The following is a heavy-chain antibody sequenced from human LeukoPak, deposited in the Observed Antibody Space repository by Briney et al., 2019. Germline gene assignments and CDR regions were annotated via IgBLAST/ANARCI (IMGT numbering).Heavy chain of an antibody. CDR1: GGSISSYY. CDR2: IYYSGST. V-gene: IGHV4-59*01. CDR3: ARTTEGGYTYDYFYYYYTDV. Sequence: SETLSLTCTVSGGSISSYYWSWIRQPPGKGLEWIGYIYYSGSTNYNPSLKSRVTISVDSSKNQFSLKLSSVTAADTAVYYCARTTEGGYTYDYFYYYYTDVWGKGTTVTISS. D-gene: IGHD5-18*01. J-gene: IGHJ6*03.